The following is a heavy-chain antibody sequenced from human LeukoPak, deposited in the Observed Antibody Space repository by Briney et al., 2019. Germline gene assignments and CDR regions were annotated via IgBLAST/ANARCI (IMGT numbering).Heavy chain of an antibody. CDR3: AKGSIYGSYYYMDV. CDR2: ISGDGGST. D-gene: IGHD2/OR15-2a*01. J-gene: IGHJ6*03. Sequence: GGSLRLSCAASGFTFDDYAMHWVRQAPGKGLEWVSLISGDGGSTYYADSVKGRFTISRDNSKNSLHLQMNSLRTEDTALYYCAKGSIYGSYYYMDVWGKGTTVTVSS. CDR1: GFTFDDYA. V-gene: IGHV3-43*02.